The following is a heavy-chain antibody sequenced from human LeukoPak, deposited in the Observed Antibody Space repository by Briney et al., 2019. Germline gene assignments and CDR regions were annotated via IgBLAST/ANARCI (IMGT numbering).Heavy chain of an antibody. D-gene: IGHD2-21*02. CDR1: GGSFSGYY. CDR3: ARGLSYCGGDCYLDWYFDL. J-gene: IGHJ2*01. Sequence: PSETLSLTCAVYGGSFSGYYWSWIRQPPGKGLEWIGEINHSGSTNYNPSLKSRVTISVDTSKNQFSLKLSSVTAADTAVYYCARGLSYCGGDCYLDWYFDLWGRGTLVTVSS. CDR2: INHSGST. V-gene: IGHV4-34*01.